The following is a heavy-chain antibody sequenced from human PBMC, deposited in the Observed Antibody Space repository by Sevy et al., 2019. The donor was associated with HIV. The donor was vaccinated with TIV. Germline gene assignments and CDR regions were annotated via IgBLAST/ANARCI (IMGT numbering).Heavy chain of an antibody. J-gene: IGHJ4*02. Sequence: AGSLRLSCAASGFTFSSYAMHWVRQAPGKGLEWVAVISYDGSNKYYADSVKGRFTISRDNSKNTLYLQMNSLRAEDTAVYYCAKAGSSSWFLGYWGQGTLVTVSS. CDR1: GFTFSSYA. D-gene: IGHD6-13*01. CDR2: ISYDGSNK. V-gene: IGHV3-30-3*01. CDR3: AKAGSSSWFLGY.